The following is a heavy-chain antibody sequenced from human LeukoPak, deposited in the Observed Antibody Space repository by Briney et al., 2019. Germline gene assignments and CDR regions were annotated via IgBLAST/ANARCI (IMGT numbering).Heavy chain of an antibody. V-gene: IGHV4-4*07. Sequence: SETLSLTCTVSGGSISNYYWSWIRQPTGKGLEWIGRKYARGSSNYNPPVQSRVTMSVDTSKNQFSLKLRSVTAADTAVYYCARGRYCSADICTGGDSFDIWGQGTMVSVSP. J-gene: IGHJ3*02. CDR2: KYARGSS. CDR1: GGSISNYY. CDR3: ARGRYCSADICTGGDSFDI. D-gene: IGHD2-15*01.